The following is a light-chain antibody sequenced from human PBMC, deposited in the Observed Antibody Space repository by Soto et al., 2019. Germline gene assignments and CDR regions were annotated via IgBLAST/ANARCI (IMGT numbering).Light chain of an antibody. Sequence: EIVLTQSPATLSVAPGERGTLSCRASQSVDINLAWYQQKPGQAPRLLIYGASTRATDMPGRFSGRGSGTEFTLTINSLQPEDYAVYYCQQYRNWPRTFGQGTKVDIK. CDR3: QQYRNWPRT. CDR1: QSVDIN. V-gene: IGKV3-15*01. CDR2: GAS. J-gene: IGKJ1*01.